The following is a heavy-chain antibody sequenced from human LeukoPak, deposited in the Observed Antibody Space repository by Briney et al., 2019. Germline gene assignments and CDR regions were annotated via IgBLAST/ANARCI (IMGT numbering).Heavy chain of an antibody. CDR1: GFTFSSYS. Sequence: PGGSLRLSCAASGFTFSSYSMNWVRQAPGKGLEWVSSISSSSSYIYYADSVKGRFTISRDNAKNSLYLQMNSLRAEDTAVYYCAKDHSGFDGMDVWGQGTTVTVSS. CDR3: AKDHSGFDGMDV. CDR2: ISSSSSYI. J-gene: IGHJ6*02. D-gene: IGHD6-25*01. V-gene: IGHV3-21*01.